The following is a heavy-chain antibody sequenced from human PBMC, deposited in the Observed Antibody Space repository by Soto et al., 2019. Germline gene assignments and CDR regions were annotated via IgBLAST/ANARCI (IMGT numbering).Heavy chain of an antibody. V-gene: IGHV1-46*03. CDR3: ARSGGDYEPLDAFDI. CDR1: GYTFTSYY. D-gene: IGHD4-17*01. Sequence: ASVKVSCKASGYTFTSYYMHWVRQAPGQGLDWMGIINPSGGSTSYAQKFQGRVTMTRDMSTSTVYMELSSLRSDDTAVYYCARSGGDYEPLDAFDIWGQGTVVTVSS. J-gene: IGHJ3*02. CDR2: INPSGGST.